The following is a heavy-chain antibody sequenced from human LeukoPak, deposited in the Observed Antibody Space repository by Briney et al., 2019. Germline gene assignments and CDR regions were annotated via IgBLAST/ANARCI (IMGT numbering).Heavy chain of an antibody. J-gene: IGHJ5*02. Sequence: PSETLSLTCAVYGGSFSGYYWSWIRQPPGKGLEWIGEINHSGSTNYNPSLKSRVTISVDTSKNQFSLKLSSVTAADTAVYYCASTIAARNWFDPWGQGTLVTVSS. CDR3: ASTIAARNWFDP. V-gene: IGHV4-34*01. CDR2: INHSGST. D-gene: IGHD6-6*01. CDR1: GGSFSGYY.